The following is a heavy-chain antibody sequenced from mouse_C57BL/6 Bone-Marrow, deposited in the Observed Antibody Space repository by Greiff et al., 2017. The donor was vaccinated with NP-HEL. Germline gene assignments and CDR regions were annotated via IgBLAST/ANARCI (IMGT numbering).Heavy chain of an antibody. CDR3: ARHPNWGYYFDY. V-gene: IGHV5-12*01. Sequence: EVMLVESGGGLVQPGGSLKLSCAASGFTFSDYYMYWVRQTPEKRLEWVAYISNGGGSTYYPDTVKGRFTISRDNAKNTLYLQMSRLKSEDTAMYYCARHPNWGYYFDYWGQGTTLTVSS. CDR1: GFTFSDYY. CDR2: ISNGGGST. D-gene: IGHD4-1*01. J-gene: IGHJ2*01.